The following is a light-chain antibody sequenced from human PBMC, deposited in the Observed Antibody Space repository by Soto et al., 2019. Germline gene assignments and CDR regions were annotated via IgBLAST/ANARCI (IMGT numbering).Light chain of an antibody. CDR1: QSVSSN. CDR2: GAS. J-gene: IGKJ4*01. CDR3: QQYDNWPLT. V-gene: IGKV3-15*01. Sequence: EVVMTQSPATLSVSPREGATLSCRASQSVSSNLAWYQKKPGQSHRLLIYGASTRATAVPARFSGSGSGTEFTLTISSLQSEDFAVYYCQQYDNWPLTFGGGTQVEIK.